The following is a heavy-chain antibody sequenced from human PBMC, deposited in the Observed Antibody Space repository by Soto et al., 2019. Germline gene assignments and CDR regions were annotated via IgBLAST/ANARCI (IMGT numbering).Heavy chain of an antibody. V-gene: IGHV4-34*01. D-gene: IGHD3-22*01. CDR1: GGSFSGYY. J-gene: IGHJ4*02. CDR2: INHSGST. CDR3: ARGGWRGYYDSSGYTFDY. Sequence: ETLSLTCAVYGGSFSGYYWSWIRQPPGKGLEWIGEINHSGSTNYNPSLKSRVTISVDTSKNQFSLKLSSVTAADTAVYYCARGGWRGYYDSSGYTFDYWGQGTLVTVSS.